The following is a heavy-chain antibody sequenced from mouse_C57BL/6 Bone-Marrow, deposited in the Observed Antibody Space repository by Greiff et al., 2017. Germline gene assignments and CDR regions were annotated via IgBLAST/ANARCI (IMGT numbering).Heavy chain of an antibody. CDR2: ISDGGSYT. V-gene: IGHV5-4*01. Sequence: EVLLVESGGGLVKPGGSLKLSCAASGFTFSSYAMSWVRQTPEKRLEWVATISDGGSYTYYPDNVKGRFTLSRDNAKNNLYLQMSHLKAEDTAMYYGAGDDSFDYWGQGTTLTVSA. CDR3: AGDDSFDY. D-gene: IGHD2-12*01. J-gene: IGHJ2*01. CDR1: GFTFSSYA.